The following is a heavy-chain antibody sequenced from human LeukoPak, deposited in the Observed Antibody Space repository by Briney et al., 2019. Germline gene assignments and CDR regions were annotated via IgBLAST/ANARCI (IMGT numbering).Heavy chain of an antibody. D-gene: IGHD2-21*01. V-gene: IGHV6-1*01. Sequence: SQTLSLTCAVSGDSVSSNSAAWNWIRQSPSRGLEWLGRTYYRSKWYTDYAVSVKSRITINPDTSKNQFSLQLGSVTPEDTAVYYCAREMRVVIAAYYFDYWGQGTLVTVSS. J-gene: IGHJ4*02. CDR1: GDSVSSNSAA. CDR3: AREMRVVIAAYYFDY. CDR2: TYYRSKWYT.